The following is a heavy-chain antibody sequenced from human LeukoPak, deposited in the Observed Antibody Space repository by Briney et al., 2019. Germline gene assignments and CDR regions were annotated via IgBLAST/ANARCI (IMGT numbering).Heavy chain of an antibody. CDR3: ACLTTADAFDI. CDR1: GGSIGSYY. V-gene: IGHV4-59*01. D-gene: IGHD3-22*01. Sequence: SETLSLTCTVSGGSIGSYYWSWIRQPPGKGLEWIGYIYDSGSTNYNPSLKSRVTISVDTSKNQFSLKLSSVTAADTAVYYCACLTTADAFDIWGQGTMVTVSS. J-gene: IGHJ3*02. CDR2: IYDSGST.